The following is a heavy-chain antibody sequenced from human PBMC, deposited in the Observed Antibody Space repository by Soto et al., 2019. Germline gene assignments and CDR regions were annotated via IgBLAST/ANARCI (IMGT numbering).Heavy chain of an antibody. D-gene: IGHD3-10*01. CDR3: ARDLDGSGAYYTDF. CDR1: GYTFPNYG. V-gene: IGHV1-18*01. Sequence: ASVKVSCKASGYTFPNYGITWVRQAPGQGLEWMGWISAYKTNIKYAQKFQGRVTLTTDTSTSTAYMELRSLRSDDTAIYYCARDLDGSGAYYTDFWGQGTLVTVSS. J-gene: IGHJ4*02. CDR2: ISAYKTNI.